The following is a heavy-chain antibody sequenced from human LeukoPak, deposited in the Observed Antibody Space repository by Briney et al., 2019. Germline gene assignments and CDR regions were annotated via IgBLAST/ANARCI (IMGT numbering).Heavy chain of an antibody. CDR1: GFTFSSYE. CDR3: ASKRVNYFYYGMDV. J-gene: IGHJ6*02. CDR2: ISSSGSTI. Sequence: GGFLRLSCAASGFTFSSYEMNWARQAPGKGLEWVSYISSSGSTIYYADSVKGRFTISRDNAKNSLYLQMNSLRAEDTAVYYCASKRVNYFYYGMDVWGQGTTVTVSS. V-gene: IGHV3-48*03.